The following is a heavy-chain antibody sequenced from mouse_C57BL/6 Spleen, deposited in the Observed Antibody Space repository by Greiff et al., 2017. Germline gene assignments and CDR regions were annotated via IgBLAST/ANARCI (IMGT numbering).Heavy chain of an antibody. V-gene: IGHV1-55*01. D-gene: IGHD1-1*01. J-gene: IGHJ1*03. CDR2: IYPGSGST. Sequence: VQLQQPGAELVKPGASVKMSCKASGYTFTSYWITWVKQRPGQGLEWIGDIYPGSGSTNYNEKFKRKATLTVDTSSSTAYMQLSSLTSEDSAVYYCARKGGSSWYFDVWGTGTTVTVSS. CDR3: ARKGGSSWYFDV. CDR1: GYTFTSYW.